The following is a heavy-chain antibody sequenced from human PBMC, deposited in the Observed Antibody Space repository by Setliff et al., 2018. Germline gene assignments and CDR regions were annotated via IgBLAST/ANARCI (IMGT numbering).Heavy chain of an antibody. D-gene: IGHD2-2*01. V-gene: IGHV3-23*01. Sequence: GGSLRLSCAGSGFTFDDYGMSWVRQAPGKGLEWVSAISGSGGSTYYADSVKGRFTISRDNSKNTLYLQMNSLRAEDTAVYYCAKSASLSGYYYYYMDVWGKGTTVTVSS. CDR3: AKSASLSGYYYYYMDV. CDR1: GFTFDDYG. CDR2: ISGSGGST. J-gene: IGHJ6*03.